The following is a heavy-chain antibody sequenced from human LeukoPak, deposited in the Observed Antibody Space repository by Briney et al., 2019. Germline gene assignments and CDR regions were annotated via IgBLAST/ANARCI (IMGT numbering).Heavy chain of an antibody. CDR2: IIPIFGTA. Sequence: ASVKVSCKASGGTFSSYAISWVRQAPGQGLEWMGGIIPIFGTANYAQKFQGRVTITTDESTSTAYMELSSLRSEDTAVYYCAGTSSAYYDFWSGYYPSEYYYYYYMDVWGKGTTVTVSS. CDR3: AGTSSAYYDFWSGYYPSEYYYYYYMDV. D-gene: IGHD3-3*01. V-gene: IGHV1-69*05. J-gene: IGHJ6*03. CDR1: GGTFSSYA.